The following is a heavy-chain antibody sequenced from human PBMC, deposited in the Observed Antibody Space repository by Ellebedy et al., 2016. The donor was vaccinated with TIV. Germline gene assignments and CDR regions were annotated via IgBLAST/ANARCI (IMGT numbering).Heavy chain of an antibody. V-gene: IGHV3-21*01. J-gene: IGHJ6*02. CDR1: GFTFSSYS. CDR3: ARGGVLYGLDV. D-gene: IGHD3-10*01. CDR2: ISSSSSYI. Sequence: GESLKISCAASGFTFSSYSMNWVRQAPGKGLEWVSSISSSSSYIYYADSVKGRFTISRDNAKNTLYLQMESLRVEDTAVYYCARGGVLYGLDVWGQGTTVTVSS.